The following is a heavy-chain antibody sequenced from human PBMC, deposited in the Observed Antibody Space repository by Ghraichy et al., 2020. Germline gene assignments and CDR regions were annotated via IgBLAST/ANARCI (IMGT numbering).Heavy chain of an antibody. D-gene: IGHD6-6*01. CDR2: INHSGST. J-gene: IGHJ1*01. CDR3: ARAQGVKVAARPGTYPYFQH. Sequence: SETLSLTCAVSGGSFSGYYWSWIRQPPGKGLEWIGEINHSGSTNYNPSLKSRVTISVDTSKNQFSLKLSSVTAADTAVYYCARAQGVKVAARPGTYPYFQHWGQGTLVTVSS. V-gene: IGHV4-34*01. CDR1: GGSFSGYY.